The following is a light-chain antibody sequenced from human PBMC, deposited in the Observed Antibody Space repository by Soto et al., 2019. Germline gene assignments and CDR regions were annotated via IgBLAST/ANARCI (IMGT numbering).Light chain of an antibody. J-gene: IGLJ1*01. CDR2: TNS. Sequence: QSVLTQPPSASGTPGPRVTVACFVTRAHTGSHVVRLARHLPGTAPKHLGHTNSKRPSDVPDRFSCSKSGTSATLANSKLQAEDKGDYCGEVWDDSLHGYGFGTDTKGT. CDR1: RAHTGSHV. V-gene: IGLV1-44*01. CDR3: EVWDDSLHGYG.